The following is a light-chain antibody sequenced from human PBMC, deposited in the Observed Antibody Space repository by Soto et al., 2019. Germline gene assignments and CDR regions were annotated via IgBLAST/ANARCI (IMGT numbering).Light chain of an antibody. CDR3: QQYNNWPRT. CDR1: QNISSN. CDR2: NAS. V-gene: IGKV3-15*01. J-gene: IGKJ1*01. Sequence: EVVMTQSPATLSVSPGERDTLSCRASQNISSNLAWYQQKPSQAPSLLIYNASTRATGIPARFSGSGSGTEFTLTISSLQSEDFAVYCCQQYNNWPRTFGQGTKVDIK.